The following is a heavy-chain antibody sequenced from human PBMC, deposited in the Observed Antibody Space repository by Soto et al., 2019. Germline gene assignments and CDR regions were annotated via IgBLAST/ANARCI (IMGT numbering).Heavy chain of an antibody. Sequence: SVKVSCKASGDTFSSYGISWVRQAPGQGLEWMGGICPMVGMTNYAKKFQGRVTITADESTSTAHMELRSLRSEDTATYYCAREGYNSGRDALDIWGQGTMVTVSS. CDR2: ICPMVGMT. J-gene: IGHJ3*02. CDR3: AREGYNSGRDALDI. D-gene: IGHD6-19*01. V-gene: IGHV1-69*10. CDR1: GDTFSSYG.